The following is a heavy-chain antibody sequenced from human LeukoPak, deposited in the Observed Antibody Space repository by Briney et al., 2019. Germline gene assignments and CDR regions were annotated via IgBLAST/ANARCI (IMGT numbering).Heavy chain of an antibody. D-gene: IGHD2-15*01. J-gene: IGHJ6*04. Sequence: GGSLRLSCAASGFTFSSYWMSWVRQAPGKGLEGVANIKQDGSEKYYVDSVKGRFTISRDNAKNSLYLQMNSLRAEDTAVYYCARDQGYCSGGSCYPYYYYGMDVWGKGTTVTVSS. CDR2: IKQDGSEK. V-gene: IGHV3-7*03. CDR1: GFTFSSYW. CDR3: ARDQGYCSGGSCYPYYYYGMDV.